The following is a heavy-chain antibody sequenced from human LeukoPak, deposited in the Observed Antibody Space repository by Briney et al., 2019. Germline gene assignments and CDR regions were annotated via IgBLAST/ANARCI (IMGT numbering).Heavy chain of an antibody. J-gene: IGHJ4*02. CDR3: AKDISSDIVRGNFDY. D-gene: IGHD3-10*01. CDR1: GLSALVFSNYA. Sequence: GGSLRLSCGVSGLSALVFSNYALSWVRQGPGKGLEWVSFISGSGALIEYADSVKGRFTISRVNAKYTLFLQMNRLRAEDTAVYYGAKDISSDIVRGNFDYWGQGTLVTVSS. V-gene: IGHV3-23*01. CDR2: ISGSGALI.